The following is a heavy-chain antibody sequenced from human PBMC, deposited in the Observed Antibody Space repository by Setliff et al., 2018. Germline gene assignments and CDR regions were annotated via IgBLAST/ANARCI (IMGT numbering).Heavy chain of an antibody. Sequence: ASVKVSCKASGYTFSDYGITWVRQAPGQGLEWMGWISIYTGNAYYAHKLQGRVTMTTDTSTDTAYLELRSLRSDDTAVYYCSRLVRYCTTTSCQRLSGGEYWGQGTRVTVSS. J-gene: IGHJ4*02. CDR3: SRLVRYCTTTSCQRLSGGEY. CDR1: GYTFSDYG. D-gene: IGHD2-2*01. CDR2: ISIYTGNA. V-gene: IGHV1-18*01.